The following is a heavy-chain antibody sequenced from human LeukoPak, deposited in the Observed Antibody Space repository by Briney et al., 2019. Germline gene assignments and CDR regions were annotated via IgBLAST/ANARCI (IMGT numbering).Heavy chain of an antibody. J-gene: IGHJ3*02. Sequence: ASVKVSCKASGYTFTGYYMHWVRQAPGQGLEWMGWINPNSGGTKYSQKFQGRVTITRDTSASTAYMELSSLRSEDTAVYYCASSWSDAFDIWGQGTMVTVSS. CDR1: GYTFTGYY. V-gene: IGHV1-2*02. CDR2: INPNSGGT. CDR3: ASSWSDAFDI. D-gene: IGHD6-13*01.